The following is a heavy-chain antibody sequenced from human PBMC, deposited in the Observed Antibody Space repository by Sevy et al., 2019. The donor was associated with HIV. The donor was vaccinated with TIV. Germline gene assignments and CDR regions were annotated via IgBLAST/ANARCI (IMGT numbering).Heavy chain of an antibody. V-gene: IGHV3-30-3*01. Sequence: GGSLRLSCAASGFTFSSYAMHWVRQAPGKGLEWVAVISYDGSNKYYADSVKGRFTISRDNSKNTLYLQMNSLRAEDTGVYYFAREACSSTSCFDYWGQGTLVTVSS. CDR1: GFTFSSYA. J-gene: IGHJ4*02. D-gene: IGHD2-2*01. CDR2: ISYDGSNK. CDR3: AREACSSTSCFDY.